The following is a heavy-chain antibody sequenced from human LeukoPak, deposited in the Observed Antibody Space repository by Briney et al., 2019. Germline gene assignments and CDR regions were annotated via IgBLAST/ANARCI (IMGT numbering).Heavy chain of an antibody. CDR2: IYYSGST. CDR1: GGSISSGGYY. J-gene: IGHJ3*02. Sequence: SQTLSLTCTVSGGSISSGGYYWSWIRQHPGKGLEWIGYIYYSGSTYYNPSLKGRVTISVDTSKNQFSLKLSSVTAADTAVYYCARVAPLVVVVPAAMRAFDIWGQGTMVTVSS. CDR3: ARVAPLVVVVPAAMRAFDI. V-gene: IGHV4-31*03. D-gene: IGHD2-2*01.